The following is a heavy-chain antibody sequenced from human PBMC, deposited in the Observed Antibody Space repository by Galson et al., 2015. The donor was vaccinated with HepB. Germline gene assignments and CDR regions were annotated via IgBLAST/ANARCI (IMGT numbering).Heavy chain of an antibody. Sequence: SLRLSCAASGFTFSSYWMSWVRQAPGKGLEWVANIKQDGSEKYYVDSVKGRFTISRDNAKNSLYLQMNSLRAEDAAVYYCARVKRWSSSWYGAWDYWGQGTLVTVSS. V-gene: IGHV3-7*03. D-gene: IGHD6-13*01. CDR3: ARVKRWSSSWYGAWDY. CDR1: GFTFSSYW. CDR2: IKQDGSEK. J-gene: IGHJ4*02.